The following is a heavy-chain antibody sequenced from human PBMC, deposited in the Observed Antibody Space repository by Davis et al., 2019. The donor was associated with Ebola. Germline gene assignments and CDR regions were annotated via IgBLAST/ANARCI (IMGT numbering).Heavy chain of an antibody. CDR1: GGSISSSNW. Sequence: PSETLSLTCAVSGGSISSSNWWSWVRQPPGKGLEWIGEIYHSGSTNYNPSLKSRVTISVDTSKNQFSLKLSSVTAADTAVYYCARDGRFSPVHYYYYGMDVWGQGTTVTVSS. CDR3: ARDGRFSPVHYYYYGMDV. D-gene: IGHD3-3*01. V-gene: IGHV4-4*02. J-gene: IGHJ6*02. CDR2: IYHSGST.